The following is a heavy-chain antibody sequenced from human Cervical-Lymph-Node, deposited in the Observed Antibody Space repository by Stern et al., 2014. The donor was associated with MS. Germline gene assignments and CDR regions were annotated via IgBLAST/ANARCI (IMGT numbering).Heavy chain of an antibody. CDR3: ARMVGATGYYYDVDV. Sequence: ESGPAVVKPTQTLTLTCTFSGFSLSSDGMCVTWIRQPPGKALEWLALIDWTNDKYYNTSLKTRLTISKDTPKTQVVLTMTNIDPMDTATYYCARMVGATGYYYDVDVWGQGTTVTVSS. J-gene: IGHJ6*02. CDR1: GFSLSSDGMC. V-gene: IGHV2-70*01. D-gene: IGHD1-26*01. CDR2: IDWTNDK.